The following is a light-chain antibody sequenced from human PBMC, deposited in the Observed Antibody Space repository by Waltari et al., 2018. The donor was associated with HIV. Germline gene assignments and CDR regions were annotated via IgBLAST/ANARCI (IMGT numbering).Light chain of an antibody. V-gene: IGLV1-47*01. J-gene: IGLJ1*01. CDR3: VGWDGSLSGYV. CDR2: KNY. CDR1: SSNIGNDN. Sequence: QSVLTQPPSASGTPGQTVTISCSGSSSNIGNDNVYWYQQLPGMTPKLLIYKNYQRPSGVPDRFAGSKSGTSASLAISGLRSEDEADYYCVGWDGSLSGYVVGAGTKVTVL.